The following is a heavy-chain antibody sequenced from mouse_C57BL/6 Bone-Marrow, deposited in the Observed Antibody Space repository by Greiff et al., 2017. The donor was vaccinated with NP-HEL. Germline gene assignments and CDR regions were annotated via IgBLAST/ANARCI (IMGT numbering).Heavy chain of an antibody. V-gene: IGHV1-47*01. D-gene: IGHD2-1*01. J-gene: IGHJ4*01. CDR3: AMIYYGNYGYAMDY. CDR1: GYTFTTYP. CDR2: FHPYTDDT. Sequence: QVQLQQSGAELVKPGASVKMSCKASGYTFTTYPIEWMKQNHGKSLEWIGNFHPYTDDTKSNEKFKGKATLTVEKSASTVYLELSRLTSDDSAGYYCAMIYYGNYGYAMDYWGQGTSVTVSS.